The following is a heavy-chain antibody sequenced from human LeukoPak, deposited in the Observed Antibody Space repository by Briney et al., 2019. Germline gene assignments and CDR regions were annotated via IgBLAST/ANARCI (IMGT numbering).Heavy chain of an antibody. CDR1: GLTVSSNC. CDR2: IYSGGST. V-gene: IGHV3-53*01. J-gene: IGHJ3*02. D-gene: IGHD5-18*01. CDR3: AKGRGYSYGSYAFDI. Sequence: GGSLRLSCAASGLTVSSNCMSWVRQAPGKGLEWVSLIYSGGSTYYADSVKGRFTISRDNSKNTLYLQMNSLRAEDTAVYYCAKGRGYSYGSYAFDIWGQGTMVTVSS.